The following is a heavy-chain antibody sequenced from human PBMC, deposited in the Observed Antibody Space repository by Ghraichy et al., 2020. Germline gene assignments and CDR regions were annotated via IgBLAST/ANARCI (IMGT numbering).Heavy chain of an antibody. D-gene: IGHD3-10*01. Sequence: ASVKVSCKTSGYTFTDYYIHWVRQAPGQGLEWMGRINRNSPGTTYAQTFQGRFTMTRDTSISTAYRELSSLTSDDTAVYSCARDRRGLSDYWGHGTPVTVSS. CDR2: INRNSPGT. J-gene: IGHJ4*03. V-gene: IGHV1-2*06. CDR3: ARDRRGLSDY. CDR1: GYTFTDYY.